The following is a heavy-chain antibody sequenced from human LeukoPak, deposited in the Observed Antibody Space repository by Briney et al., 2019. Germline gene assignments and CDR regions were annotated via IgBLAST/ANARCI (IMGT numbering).Heavy chain of an antibody. CDR2: FDPEHSET. D-gene: IGHD2-15*01. CDR3: ATDPVGYCNADGCYSVDY. CDR1: GYTLTELS. J-gene: IGHJ4*02. Sequence: ASVKVSCKVSGYTLTELSMHWVRQAPGKGLEWMGGFDPEHSETIYAQKLQGRLTMTEDTSTHTAYMELSSLRSDDTAVYYCATDPVGYCNADGCYSVDYWGQGTLVTVSS. V-gene: IGHV1-24*01.